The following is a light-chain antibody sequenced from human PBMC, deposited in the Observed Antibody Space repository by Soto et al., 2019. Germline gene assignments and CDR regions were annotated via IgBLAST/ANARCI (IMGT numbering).Light chain of an antibody. CDR2: TTS. CDR1: QSVTSSC. J-gene: IGKJ3*01. CDR3: QQCGGSPLFS. Sequence: EIVLTQSPGTLSLSPGERATLSCTASQSVTSSCLAWYQRKPGQAPRLLIHTTSIRATDIPDRFSGSGSGTDFTLTISRLQPEDSAVYYCQQCGGSPLFSFCPGTRVDI. V-gene: IGKV3-20*01.